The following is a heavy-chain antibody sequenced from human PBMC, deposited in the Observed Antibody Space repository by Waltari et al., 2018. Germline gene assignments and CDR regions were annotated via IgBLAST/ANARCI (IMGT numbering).Heavy chain of an antibody. D-gene: IGHD6-6*01. J-gene: IGHJ4*02. Sequence: LVDPGGGGVRPGGSLRPPCAASGFTFGTLGITGARPAPGKGLEWVAVIWYDGSNKYYADSVKGRFTISRDNSKNTLYLQMNSLRAEDTAMYYCAKDYFSSSGLDYWGQGTLVTVSS. CDR2: IWYDGSNK. CDR1: GFTFGTLG. CDR3: AKDYFSSSGLDY. V-gene: IGHV3-30*02.